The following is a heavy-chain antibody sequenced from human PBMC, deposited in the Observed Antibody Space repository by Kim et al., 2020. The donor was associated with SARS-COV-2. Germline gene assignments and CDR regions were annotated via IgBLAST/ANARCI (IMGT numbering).Heavy chain of an antibody. CDR2: ISGSGGST. Sequence: GGSLRLSCAASGFTFSSYAMSWVRQAPGKGLEWVSAISGSGGSTYYADSVKGRFTISRDNSKSTLYLQMNGLRAEDTAVYYCARGSAYYDILTGYSYAAFDIGGQGTMVTVSS. D-gene: IGHD3-9*01. J-gene: IGHJ3*02. CDR3: ARGSAYYDILTGYSYAAFDI. V-gene: IGHV3-23*01. CDR1: GFTFSSYA.